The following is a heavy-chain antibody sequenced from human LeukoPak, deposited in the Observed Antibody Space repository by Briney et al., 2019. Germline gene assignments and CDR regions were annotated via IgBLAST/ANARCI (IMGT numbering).Heavy chain of an antibody. Sequence: ASETLSLTCTVSGGSISSYYWSWIRQPPGKGLEWIGYIYYSGSTNYNPSLKSRVTISVDTSKNQFSPKLSSVTAADTAVYYCARDLGSGYSYEDYYGMDVWGQGTTVTVSS. V-gene: IGHV4-59*01. D-gene: IGHD5-18*01. CDR3: ARDLGSGYSYEDYYGMDV. CDR1: GGSISSYY. J-gene: IGHJ6*02. CDR2: IYYSGST.